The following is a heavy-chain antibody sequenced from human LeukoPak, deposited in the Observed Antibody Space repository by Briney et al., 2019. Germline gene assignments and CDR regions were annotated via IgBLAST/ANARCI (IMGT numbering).Heavy chain of an antibody. J-gene: IGHJ4*02. CDR1: GGSISSYC. D-gene: IGHD3-10*01. CDR2: IYYSGST. V-gene: IGHV4-59*01. CDR3: AREGAMVRGALGFDY. Sequence: SETLSLTCTVSGGSISSYCWSWIRQPPGKGLEWIGYIYYSGSTNYNPSLKSRVTISVDTSKNQFSLKLSSVTAADTAVYYCAREGAMVRGALGFDYWGQGTLVTVSS.